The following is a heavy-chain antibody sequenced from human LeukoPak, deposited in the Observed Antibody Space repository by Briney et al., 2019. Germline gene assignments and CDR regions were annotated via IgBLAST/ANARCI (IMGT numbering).Heavy chain of an antibody. CDR3: ARSQTGGTFDY. CDR2: TYYRSKWSS. Sequence: SPTRTLTYAISGDRVKNKRAAWNWLRQSPTRGLEWLGRTYYRSKWSSGYAESVKSRITINPDTSKNQFSLQLKSVTPEDTAVYYCARSQTGGTFDYWGQGALVTVSS. J-gene: IGHJ4*02. V-gene: IGHV6-1*01. CDR1: GDRVKNKRAA. D-gene: IGHD1-26*01.